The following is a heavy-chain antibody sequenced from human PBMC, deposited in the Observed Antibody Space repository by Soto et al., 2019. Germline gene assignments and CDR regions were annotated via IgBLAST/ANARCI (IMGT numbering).Heavy chain of an antibody. V-gene: IGHV1-58*02. CDR1: GFTFSNSA. Sequence: QMQLEQSVPEAKKPGTSVKVSCKASGFTFSNSAIQWVRQTRGQRLEWIGWIVVGSVNTNYPRELHGRLTITRYMSKSAAYMELSSPSSEDTAIYYGAARSGYYTSYYYMEVWREGTRVTVSS. CDR2: IVVGSVNT. CDR3: AARSGYYTSYYYMEV. D-gene: IGHD3-3*01. J-gene: IGHJ6*03.